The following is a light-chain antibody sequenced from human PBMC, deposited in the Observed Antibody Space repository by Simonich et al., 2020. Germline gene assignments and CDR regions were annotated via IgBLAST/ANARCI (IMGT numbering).Light chain of an antibody. Sequence: DIVMTQSPDSLAVSLGERATINCKSSQSVLYSSKNKNYLAWYQKKPGQPPKLLIYWASTRESGVPDRFSGSGSGTDFTLTISSLQAEDVAVYYCQQYYSTPFTFGPGTKVDIK. CDR2: WAS. V-gene: IGKV4-1*01. CDR3: QQYYSTPFT. CDR1: QSVLYSSKNKNY. J-gene: IGKJ3*01.